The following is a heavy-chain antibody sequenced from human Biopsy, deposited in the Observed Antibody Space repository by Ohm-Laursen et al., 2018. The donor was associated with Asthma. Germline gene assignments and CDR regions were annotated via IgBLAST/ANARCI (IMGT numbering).Heavy chain of an antibody. CDR1: GFSISSYG. Sequence: SLRLSCAASGFSISSYGMHWVRQAPGKGLEWVTLIRYDGSKKYYSESVKGRFTIARDNSKNTLYLQINSLRVEDTAVYYCARGREGSGSYFTSHWFDPWGQGTLVTVSS. D-gene: IGHD3-10*01. CDR2: IRYDGSKK. J-gene: IGHJ5*02. V-gene: IGHV3-33*01. CDR3: ARGREGSGSYFTSHWFDP.